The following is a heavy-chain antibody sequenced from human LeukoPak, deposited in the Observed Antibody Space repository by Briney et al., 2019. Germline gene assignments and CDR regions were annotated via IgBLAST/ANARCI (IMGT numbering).Heavy chain of an antibody. D-gene: IGHD3-22*01. CDR1: GVSISSYY. CDR2: IHSSGST. CDR3: ARDQYYYDSSGYWRFDH. Sequence: SETLSLTCTVSGVSISSYYWSWIRQPAGKGLEWIGRIHSSGSTNYNPSLKSRVTMSVDTSKNQFSLKLSSVTAADTAVYYCARDQYYYDSSGYWRFDHWGQGTLVTVSS. V-gene: IGHV4-4*07. J-gene: IGHJ4*02.